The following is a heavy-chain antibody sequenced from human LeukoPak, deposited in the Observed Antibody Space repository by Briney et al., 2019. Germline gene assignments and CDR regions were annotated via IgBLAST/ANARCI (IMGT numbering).Heavy chain of an antibody. CDR1: GFTFSSYG. J-gene: IGHJ4*02. CDR3: ARGLRYFDWSGRFDY. D-gene: IGHD3-9*01. V-gene: IGHV3-30*03. CDR2: ISYDGSNK. Sequence: GSLRLSCAASGFTFSSYGMHWVRQAPGKGLEWVAVISYDGSNKYYADSVKGRFTISRDNAKNSLYLQMNSLRAEDTAVYYCARGLRYFDWSGRFDYWGQGTLVTVSS.